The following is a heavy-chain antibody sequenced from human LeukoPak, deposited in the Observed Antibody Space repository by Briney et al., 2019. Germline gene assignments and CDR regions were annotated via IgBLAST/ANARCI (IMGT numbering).Heavy chain of an antibody. CDR3: ARDQWALNS. Sequence: SQTLSLTRAISGDSVSSDTSAWNWIRQSPSRGLEWLGRTYYRSKWYNEYADSVRSRINIYPDTSKNHFSLQLISVTPEGTALYYCARDQWALNSWGQGTLVTVSS. CDR1: GDSVSSDTSA. CDR2: TYYRSKWYN. J-gene: IGHJ4*02. D-gene: IGHD1-26*01. V-gene: IGHV6-1*01.